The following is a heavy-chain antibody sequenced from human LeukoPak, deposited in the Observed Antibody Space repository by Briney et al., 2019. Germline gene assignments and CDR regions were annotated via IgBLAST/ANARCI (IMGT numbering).Heavy chain of an antibody. Sequence: SETLSLTCAVSGYSISSGYYWGWIRQPPGKGLEWIGSVYHSGSTYYNPSLKSRVTISVDTSKNQFSLKLSSVTAADTAVYYCASSRGSSGYYNWFDPWGQGTLVTVSS. CDR2: VYHSGST. D-gene: IGHD3-22*01. CDR3: ASSRGSSGYYNWFDP. J-gene: IGHJ5*02. CDR1: GYSISSGYY. V-gene: IGHV4-38-2*01.